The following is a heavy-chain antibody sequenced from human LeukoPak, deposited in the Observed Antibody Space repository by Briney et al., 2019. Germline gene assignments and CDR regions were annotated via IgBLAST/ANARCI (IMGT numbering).Heavy chain of an antibody. Sequence: GGSLRLSCAASGFTFRNYAMSWVRQAPGKGLEWVANIKQDGSEKYYVDSVKGRFTISRDNAKNSLYLQMNSLRAEDTAVYYCAREGDSGSYFDYWGQGTLVTVSS. V-gene: IGHV3-7*01. D-gene: IGHD1-26*01. CDR3: AREGDSGSYFDY. CDR2: IKQDGSEK. CDR1: GFTFRNYA. J-gene: IGHJ4*02.